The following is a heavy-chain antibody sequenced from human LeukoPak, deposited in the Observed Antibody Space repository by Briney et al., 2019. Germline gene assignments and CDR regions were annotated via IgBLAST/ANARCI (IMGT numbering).Heavy chain of an antibody. D-gene: IGHD3-22*01. Sequence: SETLSLTCAVSGGSISSGGYSWSWIRQPPGKGLEWIGYIYHSGSTYYNPSLKSRVTISVDRSKNQFSLKLSSVTAADTAVYYCARGSYYYDSSGYYYVSPFDHWGQGTLVTVSS. CDR3: ARGSYYYDSSGYYYVSPFDH. CDR1: GGSISSGGYS. J-gene: IGHJ4*02. CDR2: IYHSGST. V-gene: IGHV4-30-2*01.